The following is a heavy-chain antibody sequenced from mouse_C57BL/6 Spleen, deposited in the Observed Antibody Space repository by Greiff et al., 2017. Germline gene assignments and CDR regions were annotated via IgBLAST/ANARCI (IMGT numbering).Heavy chain of an antibody. CDR3: ARFGGSSPDY. CDR1: GYAFSSYW. D-gene: IGHD1-1*01. J-gene: IGHJ2*01. CDR2: IYPGDGDT. V-gene: IGHV1-80*01. Sequence: QVQLLQSGAELVKPGASVKISCTASGYAFSSYWMNWVKQRPGKGLEWIGQIYPGDGDTTYNGKFKGKATLTADKSTSTAYMQLSSLTSEDSAVYFCARFGGSSPDYWGQGTTLTVSS.